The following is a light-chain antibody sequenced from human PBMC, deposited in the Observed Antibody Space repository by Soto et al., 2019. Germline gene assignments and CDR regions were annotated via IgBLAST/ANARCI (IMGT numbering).Light chain of an antibody. J-gene: IGKJ1*01. CDR3: QQSDSTGTWT. CDR1: QSISSY. Sequence: DIQMTQSPSSLSASVGDRVTITCRASQSISSYLNWYQQKPGKAPKLLIYATSSLQSGVPSRFSGSGSGTDFTLTISSLQREDFATYYCQQSDSTGTWTFGQGTKVEIK. CDR2: ATS. V-gene: IGKV1-39*01.